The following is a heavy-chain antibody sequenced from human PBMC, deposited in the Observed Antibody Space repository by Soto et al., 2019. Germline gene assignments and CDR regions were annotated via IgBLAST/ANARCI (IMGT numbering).Heavy chain of an antibody. V-gene: IGHV3-21*01. CDR2: ISSSSSYI. Sequence: EVQLVESGGGLVKPGGSLRLSCAASGFTFSNYSMNWVRKAPGKGLEWVSSISSSSSYIYYADSVKGRFTISRDNAKNSLYLQMNSLRAEDPAVYYCARGSADAGTVAIDYWGQQTLLTVSS. CDR3: ARGSADAGTVAIDY. D-gene: IGHD1-1*01. CDR1: GFTFSNYS. J-gene: IGHJ4*02.